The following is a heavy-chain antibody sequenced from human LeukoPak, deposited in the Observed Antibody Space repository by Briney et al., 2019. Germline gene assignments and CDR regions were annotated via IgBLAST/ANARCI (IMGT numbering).Heavy chain of an antibody. CDR1: GGSISSYY. CDR3: ARGGPVAGDFDY. V-gene: IGHV4-59*01. D-gene: IGHD6-19*01. Sequence: SETLSLTCTVSGGSISSYYWSWIRQPPGKGLEWIGYIYYSGSTNYNPSLKSRVTISVDMSKNQFSLKLSSVIAADTAVYYCARGGPVAGDFDYWGQGTLVTVSS. J-gene: IGHJ4*02. CDR2: IYYSGST.